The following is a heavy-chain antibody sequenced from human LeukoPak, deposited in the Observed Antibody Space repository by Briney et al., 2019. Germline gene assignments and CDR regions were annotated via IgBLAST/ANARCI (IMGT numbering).Heavy chain of an antibody. J-gene: IGHJ5*02. D-gene: IGHD6-13*01. V-gene: IGHV1-3*01. CDR3: ARVVAAAGTSFDP. CDR1: GYTFTSYA. Sequence: ASVKVSCKASGYTFTSYAMHWVRQAPGQRLEWMGWINAGNGNTKYSQKFQGRVTITRDTSASTAYMELSSLRSEDTAVYYCARVVAAAGTSFDPWGQGTLVTVSS. CDR2: INAGNGNT.